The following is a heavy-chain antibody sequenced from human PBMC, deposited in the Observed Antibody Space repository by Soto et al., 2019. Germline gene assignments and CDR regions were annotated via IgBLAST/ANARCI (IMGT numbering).Heavy chain of an antibody. V-gene: IGHV4-31*03. D-gene: IGHD6-13*01. CDR1: GGSISSGGYY. CDR2: IYYSGST. J-gene: IGHJ6*02. CDR3: ASSPAATYYYYGMDV. Sequence: QVQLQESGPGLVKPSQTLSLTCTVSGGSISSGGYYWSWIRRQPGKGLEWIGNIYYSGSTYYNPSLKSRVTISVDTSKNQFSLKLSSVTAADTAVYYCASSPAATYYYYGMDVWGRGTTVTVSS.